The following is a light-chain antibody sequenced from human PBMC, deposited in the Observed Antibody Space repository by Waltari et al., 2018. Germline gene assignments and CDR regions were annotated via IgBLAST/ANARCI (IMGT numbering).Light chain of an antibody. J-gene: IGLJ1*01. V-gene: IGLV1-51*01. CDR3: GTWDDRMRVGV. CDR1: ISNIGKGY. Sequence: QSVLTQPPSVSAAPGQKVTISCSGGISNIGKGYVSWYQQVPGTVPNILIYDNNKRPSVIPDRFSGSKSGTSATLSITGLQTGDEADYYCGTWDDRMRVGVFGTGTKVTVL. CDR2: DNN.